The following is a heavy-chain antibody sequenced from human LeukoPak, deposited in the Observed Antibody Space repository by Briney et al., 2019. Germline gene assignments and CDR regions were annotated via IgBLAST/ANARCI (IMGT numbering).Heavy chain of an antibody. CDR2: ISSNGGST. CDR3: VKDGDYYGSGSYLDY. Sequence: GGSLRLSCSASEFTFSSYAMHWVRQAPGKGLEYVSAISSNGGSTYYADSVKGGFTISRDNSKNTLYLQMSSLRAEDTAVYYCVKDGDYYGSGSYLDYWGQGTLVTVSS. V-gene: IGHV3-64D*09. D-gene: IGHD3-10*01. J-gene: IGHJ4*02. CDR1: EFTFSSYA.